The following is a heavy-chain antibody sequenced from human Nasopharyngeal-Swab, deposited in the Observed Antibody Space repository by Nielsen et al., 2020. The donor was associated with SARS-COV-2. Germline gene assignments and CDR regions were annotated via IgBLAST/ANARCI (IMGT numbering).Heavy chain of an antibody. J-gene: IGHJ4*02. CDR2: IKSDGTIT. CDR1: GLTFTSYW. Sequence: GESLKISCAASGLTFTSYWMHWVRRTPGKGLVWVSRIKSDGTITTYADSVKGRFTISRDNAESTLYLQMNSLRAEDTAVYYCAKRDWTGWGQGTLVTVSS. V-gene: IGHV3-74*01. D-gene: IGHD3/OR15-3a*01. CDR3: AKRDWTG.